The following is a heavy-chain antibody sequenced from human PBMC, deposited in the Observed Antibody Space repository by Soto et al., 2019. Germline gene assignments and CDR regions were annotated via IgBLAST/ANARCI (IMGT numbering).Heavy chain of an antibody. CDR3: ARDSQYSTSWQRFDS. Sequence: QVQLVQSGVEVKKPGASVKVSCKASGYTFTDYAISWVRQAPGRELEWMGWVNTYNGNPNYAQIFQGRVTMTTDTSTDTAYMELRSLKSDDSAVYYCARDSQYSTSWQRFDSWGQGTLVTVSS. CDR2: VNTYNGNP. CDR1: GYTFTDYA. D-gene: IGHD6-13*01. V-gene: IGHV1-18*01. J-gene: IGHJ4*02.